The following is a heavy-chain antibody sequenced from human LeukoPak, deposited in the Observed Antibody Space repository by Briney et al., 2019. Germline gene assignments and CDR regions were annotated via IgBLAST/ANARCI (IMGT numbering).Heavy chain of an antibody. CDR3: ARGDFWSGHYEVPVLN. D-gene: IGHD3-3*01. CDR1: GYTFTSYD. Sequence: SVKVSCKASGYTFTSYDINWVRQATGQGLEWMGWMNPNSGNTGYAQKFQGRVTMTRNTSISTAYMELSSLRSEDTAVYYCARGDFWSGHYEVPVLNWGQGTLVTVSS. CDR2: MNPNSGNT. J-gene: IGHJ4*02. V-gene: IGHV1-8*01.